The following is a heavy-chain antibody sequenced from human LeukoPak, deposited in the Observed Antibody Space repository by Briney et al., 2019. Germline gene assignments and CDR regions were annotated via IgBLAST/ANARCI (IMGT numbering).Heavy chain of an antibody. CDR3: ARLWFGERYFDY. Sequence: PSETLSLTCTVSGYSISSGYYWGWIRQPPGKGLEWIGSIYHSGSTYYNPSLKSRVTISVDTSKNQFSLKLSSVTAADTAVYYCARLWFGERYFDYWGQGTLVTVSS. J-gene: IGHJ4*02. CDR2: IYHSGST. CDR1: GYSISSGYY. D-gene: IGHD3-10*01. V-gene: IGHV4-38-2*02.